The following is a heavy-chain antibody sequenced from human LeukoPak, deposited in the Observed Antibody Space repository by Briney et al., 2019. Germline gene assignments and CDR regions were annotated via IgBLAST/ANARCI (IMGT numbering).Heavy chain of an antibody. CDR2: IYYSGST. CDR3: ARSQARLSWFDP. V-gene: IGHV4-59*01. J-gene: IGHJ5*02. D-gene: IGHD6-19*01. Sequence: SETLSLTCTVSGGSISSYYWSWIRQPPGKGLEWIGYIYYSGSTNYNPSLKSRVTISVDTSKNQFSLKLSSVTAADTAVYYCARSQARLSWFDPWGQGILVTVSS. CDR1: GGSISSYY.